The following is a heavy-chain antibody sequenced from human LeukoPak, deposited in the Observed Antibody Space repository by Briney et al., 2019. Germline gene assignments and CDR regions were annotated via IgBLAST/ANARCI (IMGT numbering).Heavy chain of an antibody. CDR3: ARGAYGSGSYYFDY. D-gene: IGHD3-10*01. CDR1: GFTFSSYG. Sequence: QPGRSLRLSCAASGFTFSSYGMHWVRQAPGKGLEGVAVIWYDGSNKYYADSVKGRFTISRDNSKNTLYLQMNSLRAEDTAVYYCARGAYGSGSYYFDYWGQGTLVTVSS. V-gene: IGHV3-33*01. CDR2: IWYDGSNK. J-gene: IGHJ4*02.